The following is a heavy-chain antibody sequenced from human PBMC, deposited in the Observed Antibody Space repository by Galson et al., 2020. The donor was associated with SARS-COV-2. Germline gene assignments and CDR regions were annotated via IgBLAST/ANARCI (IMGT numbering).Heavy chain of an antibody. D-gene: IGHD6-13*01. J-gene: IGHJ1*01. Sequence: HGESLKISCQGSGYSFTSYWISWVRQMPGKGLEWVGRIDPSDSYTNYSPSFQGHVTISADKSISTAYLQWSSLKASDTAMYYCARTISSSWLLPEYFQHWGQGTLVTVSS. V-gene: IGHV5-10-1*01. CDR3: ARTISSSWLLPEYFQH. CDR1: GYSFTSYW. CDR2: IDPSDSYT.